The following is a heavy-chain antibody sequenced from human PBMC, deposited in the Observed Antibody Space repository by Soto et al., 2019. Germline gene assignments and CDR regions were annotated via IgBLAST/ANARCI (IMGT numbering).Heavy chain of an antibody. CDR2: ISSSGSTI. CDR1: GFTFSSYE. Sequence: GGSLRLSCAASGFTFSSYEMNGVRQAPGKGLEWVSYISSSGSTIDYADSVKGRFTISRDNAKNSLYLQMNSLRAEDTAVYYCARMVGATDLWGQGTLVTVSS. V-gene: IGHV3-48*03. J-gene: IGHJ4*02. CDR3: ARMVGATDL. D-gene: IGHD1-26*01.